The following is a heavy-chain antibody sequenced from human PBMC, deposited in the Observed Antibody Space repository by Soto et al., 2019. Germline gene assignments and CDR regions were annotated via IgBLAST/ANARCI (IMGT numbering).Heavy chain of an antibody. CDR2: IKSKTDGGTT. Sequence: GGSLRLSCAASGFIFSNAWMGWVRQAPGKGLEWVGRIKSKTDGGTTDYGAAVKGRFTISRDDSKNTMYLQMDSLKTEDTAVYYCATGLSSSSSGWGQGTLVTVSS. CDR3: ATGLSSSSSG. V-gene: IGHV3-15*01. D-gene: IGHD6-6*01. CDR1: GFIFSNAW. J-gene: IGHJ4*02.